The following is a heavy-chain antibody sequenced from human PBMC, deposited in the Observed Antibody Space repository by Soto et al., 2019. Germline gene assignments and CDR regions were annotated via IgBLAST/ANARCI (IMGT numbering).Heavy chain of an antibody. V-gene: IGHV3-23*01. CDR1: GFTFSSYA. CDR2: ISGSGGST. J-gene: IGHJ4*02. CDR3: ARLIVVVPAATNDYFDY. Sequence: GGSLRLSCAASGFTFSSYAMSWVRQAPGKGLEWVSAISGSGGSTYYADSVKGRFTISRDNSKKTLYLQMNSLRAEDTAVYYCARLIVVVPAATNDYFDYWGQGTLVTVSS. D-gene: IGHD2-2*01.